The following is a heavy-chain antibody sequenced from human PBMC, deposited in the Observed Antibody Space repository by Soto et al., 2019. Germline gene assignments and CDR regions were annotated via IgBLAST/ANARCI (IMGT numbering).Heavy chain of an antibody. D-gene: IGHD1-1*01. J-gene: IGHJ4*02. CDR2: IYWDDDK. Sequence: QITLKESGPTLVKPTQTLTLTCTFSGFSLSTSGVGVGWIRQTPGKALEWLALIYWDDDKRYSPSLSSRLTITKDTSKNHVVLTMTTMDPVDTATYSCAHSPWTGTQAYFDFWGQGTLVTVSS. CDR1: GFSLSTSGVG. V-gene: IGHV2-5*02. CDR3: AHSPWTGTQAYFDF.